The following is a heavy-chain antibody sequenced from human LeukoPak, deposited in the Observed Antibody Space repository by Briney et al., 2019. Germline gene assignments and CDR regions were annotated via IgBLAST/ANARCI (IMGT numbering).Heavy chain of an antibody. Sequence: GGSLRLSCAASGFTFSSYEMNWVRQAPGKGLEWVSYISSSGSTIYYADSVKGRFTISRDNAKNSLYLQMNSLRAEDTAAYYCARDSDYDFWSGSYYFDYWGQGTLVTVSS. CDR1: GFTFSSYE. CDR3: ARDSDYDFWSGSYYFDY. D-gene: IGHD3-3*01. CDR2: ISSSGSTI. V-gene: IGHV3-48*03. J-gene: IGHJ4*02.